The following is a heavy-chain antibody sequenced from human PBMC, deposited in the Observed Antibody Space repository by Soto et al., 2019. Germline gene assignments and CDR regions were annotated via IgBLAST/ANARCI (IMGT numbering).Heavy chain of an antibody. CDR3: ARGRTVMTTVTTRWFDP. Sequence: QVQLQESGPGLVKPSQTLSLTCTVSGGSISSGGYYWSWIRQHPGKGLEWIGYIYYSGSTYYNPSLKRRVTISVDTSKNQFSLKLSSVTAADTAVYYCARGRTVMTTVTTRWFDPWGQGTLVTVSS. V-gene: IGHV4-31*03. CDR2: IYYSGST. J-gene: IGHJ5*02. CDR1: GGSISSGGYY. D-gene: IGHD4-17*01.